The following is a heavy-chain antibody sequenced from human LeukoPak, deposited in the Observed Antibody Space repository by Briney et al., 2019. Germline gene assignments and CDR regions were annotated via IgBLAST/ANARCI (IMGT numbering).Heavy chain of an antibody. J-gene: IGHJ4*02. V-gene: IGHV3-7*01. CDR3: ARDGFVGVADY. D-gene: IGHD2-2*01. CDR1: EFTFSGYW. CDR2: INQDGSEN. Sequence: HSGGSLRLSCAASEFTFSGYWMSWVRQAPGKGPEWVANINQDGSENHYVDSVKGRFTISRDNAKNSLFLQMNSLRVEDTAVFYCARDGFVGVADYWGQGTLVTVSS.